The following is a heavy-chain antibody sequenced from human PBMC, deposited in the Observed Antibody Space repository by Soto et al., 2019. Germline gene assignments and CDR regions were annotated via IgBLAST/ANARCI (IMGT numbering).Heavy chain of an antibody. D-gene: IGHD6-6*01. Sequence: SETLSLTCTVSGGSISSSSYYWGWIRQPPGKGLEWIGSIYYSGSTYYNPSLKSRVTISVDTSKNQFSLKLSSVTAADTAVYYCARGVIAARPHPFDPWGQGTLVTVSS. CDR1: GGSISSSSYY. V-gene: IGHV4-39*01. J-gene: IGHJ5*02. CDR2: IYYSGST. CDR3: ARGVIAARPHPFDP.